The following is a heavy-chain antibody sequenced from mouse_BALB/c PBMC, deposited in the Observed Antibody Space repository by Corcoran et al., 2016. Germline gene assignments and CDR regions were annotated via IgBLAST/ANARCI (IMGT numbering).Heavy chain of an antibody. D-gene: IGHD2-14*01. CDR1: GYTFTNYG. CDR2: INTYTGEP. J-gene: IGHJ3*01. V-gene: IGHV9-1*02. CDR3: ARSTRYDGFAY. Sequence: QIQLVQSGHELKKPGETVKISCKASGYTFTNYGMNWVKQAPGKGLKWMGWINTYTGEPTYADDVKGRFAFSLETSASTASLQINKLKNEDMATYFCARSTRYDGFAYWGQGTLVTVSA.